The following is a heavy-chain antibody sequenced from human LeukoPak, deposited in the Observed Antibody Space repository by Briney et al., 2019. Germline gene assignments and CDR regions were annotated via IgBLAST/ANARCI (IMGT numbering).Heavy chain of an antibody. Sequence: GGSLRLSCAASGFTFSSYGMSWVRQAPGKGLGWVSAISGSGGSTYYADSVKGRFTISRDNSKNTLYLQMNSLRAEDTAVYYCALDPHTAMVDYWGQGTLVTVSS. CDR1: GFTFSSYG. CDR2: ISGSGGST. D-gene: IGHD5-18*01. V-gene: IGHV3-23*01. J-gene: IGHJ4*02. CDR3: ALDPHTAMVDY.